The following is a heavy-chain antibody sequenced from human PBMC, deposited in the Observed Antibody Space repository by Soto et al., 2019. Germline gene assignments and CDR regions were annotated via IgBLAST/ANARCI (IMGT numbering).Heavy chain of an antibody. CDR1: GFTFSSYA. CDR3: ARDFRWELPVYYYGMDV. Sequence: QVQLVESGGGVVQPGRSLRLSCAASGFTFSSYAMHWVRQAPGKGLEWVAVISYDGSNKYYADSVKGRFTISRDNSKNTQYLQMNSLRAEDTAGYYCARDFRWELPVYYYGMDVWGEGTTVTVSS. V-gene: IGHV3-30-3*01. J-gene: IGHJ6*04. D-gene: IGHD1-26*01. CDR2: ISYDGSNK.